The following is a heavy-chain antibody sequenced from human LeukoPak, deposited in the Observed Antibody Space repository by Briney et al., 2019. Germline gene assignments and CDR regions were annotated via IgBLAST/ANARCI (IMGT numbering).Heavy chain of an antibody. D-gene: IGHD5-18*01. V-gene: IGHV4-59*01. CDR1: GGSISSYY. CDR3: ARDDKMVTGYYGMDV. CDR2: IYYSGST. Sequence: PSETLSLTCTVSGGSISSYYWSWIRQPPGKGLEWIGYIYYSGSTNYNPSLKSRVTISVDTSKNQFSLKLSSVTAADTAVYYCARDDKMVTGYYGMDVWGQGTTATVSS. J-gene: IGHJ6*02.